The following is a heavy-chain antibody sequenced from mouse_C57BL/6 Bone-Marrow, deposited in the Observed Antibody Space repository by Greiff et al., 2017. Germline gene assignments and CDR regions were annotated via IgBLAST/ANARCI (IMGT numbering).Heavy chain of an antibody. CDR2: IYPRSGNT. CDR1: GYTFTSYG. CDR3: AREGVYYSAWFAY. V-gene: IGHV1-81*01. J-gene: IGHJ3*01. D-gene: IGHD2-1*01. Sequence: LVESGAELARPGASVKLSCKASGYTFTSYGISWVKQRTGQGLEWIGEIYPRSGNTYYNEKFKGKATLTADKSSSTAYMELRSLTSEDSAVYFCAREGVYYSAWFAYWGQGTLVTVSA.